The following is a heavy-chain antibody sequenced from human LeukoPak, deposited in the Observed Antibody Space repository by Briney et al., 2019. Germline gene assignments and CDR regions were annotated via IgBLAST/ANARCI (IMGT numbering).Heavy chain of an antibody. CDR3: TRGSYDVLTGYSTLGEF. V-gene: IGHV4-61*01. Sequence: SETLSLSCTASADSISTFSSYYWSWIRQHPGKGLEWIGCLYHSGSTNYNPSLRSRVTISVDMSKNQLSLKLSSVTAADTAVYYCTRGSYDVLTGYSTLGEFWGQGTLVIVSS. J-gene: IGHJ4*02. CDR1: ADSISTFSSYY. D-gene: IGHD3-9*01. CDR2: LYHSGST.